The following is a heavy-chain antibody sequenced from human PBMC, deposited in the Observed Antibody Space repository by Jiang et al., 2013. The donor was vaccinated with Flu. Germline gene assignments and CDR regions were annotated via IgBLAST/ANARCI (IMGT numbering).Heavy chain of an antibody. Sequence: LLKPSETLSLICTVSGVSISSNPYYWAWIRQPPGKGLEWIGTMYYSGSTYSKPSLKSRLIISGDTSKNQFSLRLNSVTAADTAVYYCASSSVGTFEAFDIWGQGTMVSVSS. D-gene: IGHD1-26*01. CDR2: MYYSGST. J-gene: IGHJ3*02. CDR3: ASSSVGTFEAFDI. CDR1: GVSISSNPYY. V-gene: IGHV4-39*07.